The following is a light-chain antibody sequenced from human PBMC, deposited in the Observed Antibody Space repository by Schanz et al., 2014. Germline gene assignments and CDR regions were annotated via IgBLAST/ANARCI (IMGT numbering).Light chain of an antibody. V-gene: IGLV2-14*02. Sequence: QSALTQPASVSASPGQSITISCTGTATDIGGTYLVSWYQQNPGEAPKLLILGDNHRPSGVSNRFSGSKSANTASLTISGLQAEDEADYYCSSYAGSNNWRVFGGGTKVTVL. CDR3: SSYAGSNNWRV. CDR1: ATDIGGTYL. J-gene: IGLJ2*01. CDR2: GDN.